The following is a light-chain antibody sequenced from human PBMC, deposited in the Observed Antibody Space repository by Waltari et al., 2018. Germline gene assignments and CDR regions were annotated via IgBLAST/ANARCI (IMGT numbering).Light chain of an antibody. CDR1: SSDVGGSNY. CDR2: EVN. CDR3: SSYTSSSPYV. J-gene: IGLJ1*01. Sequence: QSALTQPASVSGSPGQSITISCTGTSSDVGGSNYVSWYQHLPGTAPKVMIYEVNNRPSGVSNRFSGSKSGNTASLTISGLQAEDEADYYCSSYTSSSPYVFGTGTKVTVL. V-gene: IGLV2-14*01.